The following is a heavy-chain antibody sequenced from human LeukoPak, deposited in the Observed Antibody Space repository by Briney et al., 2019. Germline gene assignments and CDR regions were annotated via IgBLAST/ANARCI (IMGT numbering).Heavy chain of an antibody. CDR3: AREGYSSGLDY. CDR2: IKQDGSEK. J-gene: IGHJ4*02. V-gene: IGHV3-7*03. CDR1: GFTFSSYE. Sequence: PGGSLRLSCAASGFTFSSYEMNWVRQAPGKGLEWVANIKQDGSEKYYVDSVKGRFTISRDNAKNSLYLQMNSLRAEDTAVYYCAREGYSSGLDYWGQGTLVTVPS. D-gene: IGHD6-19*01.